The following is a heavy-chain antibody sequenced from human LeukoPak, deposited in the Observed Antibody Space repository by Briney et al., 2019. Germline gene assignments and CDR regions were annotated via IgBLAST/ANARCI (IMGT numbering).Heavy chain of an antibody. J-gene: IGHJ4*02. V-gene: IGHV1-2*02. CDR3: ARDLRGLGDFFDY. CDR1: GYAFTGYY. CDR2: INPDSGGP. Sequence: ASVKVSCKASGYAFTGYYIHWVRQAPGQGLEWMGWINPDSGGPNYAQNFQGRVTMTRDTSTNTAYLEVGRLTSDDTAFYYCARDLRGLGDFFDYWGQGTLVTVPS. D-gene: IGHD3-10*01.